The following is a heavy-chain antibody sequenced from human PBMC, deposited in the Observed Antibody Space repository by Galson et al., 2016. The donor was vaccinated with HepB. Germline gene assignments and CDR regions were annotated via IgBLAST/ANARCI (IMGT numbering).Heavy chain of an antibody. J-gene: IGHJ4*02. CDR2: ISAHNGNI. Sequence: SVKVSCKASGYTFKSFGISWVRQAPGQGLEWLGWISAHNGNINYAQTLQGRVTMTTDAFTTTAYMELRSLRSDDTAVYYCAREGWYLDYWGQGTLVTVSS. CDR3: AREGWYLDY. V-gene: IGHV1-18*01. CDR1: GYTFKSFG. D-gene: IGHD2-15*01.